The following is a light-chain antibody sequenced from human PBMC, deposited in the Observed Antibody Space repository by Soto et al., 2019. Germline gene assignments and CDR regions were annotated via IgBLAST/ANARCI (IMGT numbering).Light chain of an antibody. Sequence: QSALTQPDSVSGSPGQSITISCTGTSSDVGGYNYVSWYQQRPGKAPKLMIYEVSNRPSGVSNRFSGSKSGNTASLTISGLQAEDEADYYCSSYTSSSTLVFGTGPKVTVL. V-gene: IGLV2-14*01. CDR3: SSYTSSSTLV. CDR1: SSDVGGYNY. J-gene: IGLJ1*01. CDR2: EVS.